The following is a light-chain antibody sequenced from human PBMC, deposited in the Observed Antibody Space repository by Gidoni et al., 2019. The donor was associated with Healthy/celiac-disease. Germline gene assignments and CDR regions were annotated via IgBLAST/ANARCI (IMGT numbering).Light chain of an antibody. V-gene: IGKV1-33*01. CDR1: QDISNY. Sequence: DIQLTQSPSSLSASVGDSVTITCQASQDISNYLNWNQQKPGKAPKLLIYDASNLETGVPSRFSGSGSGTDFTFTISSLQPEDIATYYFQRYDNLPLTFGGGTKVEIK. CDR2: DAS. CDR3: QRYDNLPLT. J-gene: IGKJ4*01.